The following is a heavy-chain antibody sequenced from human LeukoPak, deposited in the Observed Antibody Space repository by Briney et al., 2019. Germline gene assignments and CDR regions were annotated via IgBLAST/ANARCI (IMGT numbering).Heavy chain of an antibody. CDR3: ARHVRYSSGWYWFDP. Sequence: PSETLSLTRTVSGGSISSSSYYWGWIRQPPGKGLEWIGSIYYSGSTYYNPSLKSRVTISVDTSKNQFSLKLSSVTAADTAVHYCARHVRYSSGWYWFDPWGQGTLVTVSS. CDR2: IYYSGST. D-gene: IGHD6-19*01. V-gene: IGHV4-39*01. J-gene: IGHJ5*02. CDR1: GGSISSSSYY.